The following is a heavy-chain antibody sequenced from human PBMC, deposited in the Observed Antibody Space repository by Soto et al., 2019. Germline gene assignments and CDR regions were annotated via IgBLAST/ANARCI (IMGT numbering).Heavy chain of an antibody. D-gene: IGHD2-15*01. V-gene: IGHV3-30*18. Sequence: GGSLRLSCAASGFTFSSYGTHWVRQAPGKGLEWVAVISYDESDIYYSDSLKGRFTISRDNSKNTLYLQMSSLRPEDTAVYYCTKDTGYCSGGRCYSTPYYYYYYGMDAWGQGTTVTVSS. CDR3: TKDTGYCSGGRCYSTPYYYYYYGMDA. CDR1: GFTFSSYG. J-gene: IGHJ6*02. CDR2: ISYDESDI.